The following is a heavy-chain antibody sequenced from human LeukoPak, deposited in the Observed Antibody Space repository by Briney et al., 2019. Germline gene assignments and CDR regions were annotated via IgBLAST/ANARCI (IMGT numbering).Heavy chain of an antibody. CDR2: IWFDGSNK. Sequence: PGRSLRLSCAASGFTFSSYGMHWVRQAPGKGLEWVAVIWFDGSNKYYADSVKGRFTISRDNSKNTLYLQMNSLRAEDTAVYYCARGVRYSSGWYYFDYWGQGTLVTVSS. CDR3: ARGVRYSSGWYYFDY. CDR1: GFTFSSYG. J-gene: IGHJ4*02. D-gene: IGHD6-19*01. V-gene: IGHV3-33*01.